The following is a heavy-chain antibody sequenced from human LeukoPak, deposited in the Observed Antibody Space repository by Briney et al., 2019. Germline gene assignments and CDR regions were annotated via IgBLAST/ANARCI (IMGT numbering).Heavy chain of an antibody. J-gene: IGHJ4*02. Sequence: PSETLSLTCTVSGGSISNYYWSWIRQPPGKGLEWIGYTYYSGSTNYNPSLKSRVTISVDTSKNQFSLKLSSVTAADTAVYCCARQPLHSTGWLRLEYWGQGTLVTVSS. V-gene: IGHV4-59*08. CDR2: TYYSGST. CDR3: ARQPLHSTGWLRLEY. CDR1: GGSISNYY. D-gene: IGHD6-19*01.